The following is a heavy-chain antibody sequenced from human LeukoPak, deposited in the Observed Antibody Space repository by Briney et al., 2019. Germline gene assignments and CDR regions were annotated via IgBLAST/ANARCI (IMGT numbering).Heavy chain of an antibody. CDR1: GYTFPRYR. Sequence: ASVSVSCKASGYTFPRYRFSGVRPAPGQGLEWMGWISGYNGDTYDPHNLQGRVTIATDTSTSTAYMELRSLRSDDTAVYYCARLYCGGGYCPGDPFDYWGQGTLVTVSS. CDR3: ARLYCGGGYCPGDPFDY. J-gene: IGHJ4*02. CDR2: ISGYNGDT. V-gene: IGHV1-18*01. D-gene: IGHD2-21*01.